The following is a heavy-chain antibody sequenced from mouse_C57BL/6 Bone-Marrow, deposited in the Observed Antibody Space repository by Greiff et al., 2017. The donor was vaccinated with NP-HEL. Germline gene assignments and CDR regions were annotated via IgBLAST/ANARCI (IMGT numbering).Heavy chain of an antibody. CDR2: IDPSDSYN. V-gene: IGHV1-69*01. D-gene: IGHD1-1*01. CDR1: GYTFTSYW. CDR3: ARWDYGNSPWFAY. J-gene: IGHJ3*01. Sequence: QVQLQQPGAELVMPGASVKLSCKASGYTFTSYWMHWVKQRPGQGLEWIGEIDPSDSYNNYNQKVKGKSRLTVDKSSRTASMQLSGLTSEDSAVYYCARWDYGNSPWFAYWGQGTLVTVSA.